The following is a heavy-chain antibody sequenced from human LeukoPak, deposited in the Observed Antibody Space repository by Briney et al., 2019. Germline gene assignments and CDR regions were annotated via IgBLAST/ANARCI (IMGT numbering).Heavy chain of an antibody. Sequence: KPSETLSLTYTVSGGSISSGGYYWSWIRQHPGKGLEWIGYTYYSGSTNYNPSLKSRVTISVDTSKNQFSLKLSSVTAADTAVYYCARGGGLWFGELLRTWFDPWGQGTLVIVSS. V-gene: IGHV4-31*03. CDR3: ARGGGLWFGELLRTWFDP. CDR2: TYYSGST. D-gene: IGHD3-10*01. J-gene: IGHJ5*02. CDR1: GGSISSGGYY.